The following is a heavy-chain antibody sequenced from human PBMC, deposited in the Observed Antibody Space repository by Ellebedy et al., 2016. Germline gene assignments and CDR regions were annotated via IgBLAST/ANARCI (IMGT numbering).Heavy chain of an antibody. J-gene: IGHJ4*02. CDR1: GFTFSSYA. CDR2: ISGSGGST. D-gene: IGHD5-12*01. V-gene: IGHV3-23*01. CDR3: AKMALWQWLPDRFDY. Sequence: GESLKISXAASGFTFSSYAMSWVRQAPGKGLEWVSAISGSGGSTYYADSVKGRFTISRDNSKNTLYLQMNSLRAEDTAVYYCAKMALWQWLPDRFDYWGQGTLVTVSS.